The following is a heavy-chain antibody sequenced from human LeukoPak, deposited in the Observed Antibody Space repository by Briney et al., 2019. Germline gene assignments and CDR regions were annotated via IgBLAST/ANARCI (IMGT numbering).Heavy chain of an antibody. J-gene: IGHJ4*02. CDR3: AKVAGTGPS. CDR1: GFSFNTYS. Sequence: GGSLRLSCAASGFSFNTYSMNWVRQAPGKGLEWVSSISSSSTYIYYADSVQGRFTISRDNSRNTLYLQMNSLRAEDTAVYYCAKVAGTGPSWGQGTLVTVSS. V-gene: IGHV3-21*04. D-gene: IGHD6-13*01. CDR2: ISSSSTYI.